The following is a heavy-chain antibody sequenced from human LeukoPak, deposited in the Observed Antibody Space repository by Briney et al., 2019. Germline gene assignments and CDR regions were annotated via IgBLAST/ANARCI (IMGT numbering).Heavy chain of an antibody. CDR1: GYTFTSYG. D-gene: IGHD6-13*01. J-gene: IGHJ4*02. CDR2: ISAYIGNT. Sequence: AASVKVSCKASGYTFTSYGISWVRQAPGQGLEWMGWISAYIGNTNYAQKLQGRVTMTTDTSTSTAYMELRSLRSDDTAVYYCARDVLRVGGIAAAGRFGYWGQGTLVTVSS. CDR3: ARDVLRVGGIAAAGRFGY. V-gene: IGHV1-18*01.